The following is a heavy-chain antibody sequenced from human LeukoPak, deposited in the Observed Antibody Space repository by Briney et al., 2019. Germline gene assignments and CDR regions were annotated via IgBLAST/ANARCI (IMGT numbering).Heavy chain of an antibody. D-gene: IGHD2-15*01. Sequence: SETLSLTCTVSGGSISSSNYYWGWMRHPPGKGLKWIGGIYYSGSTYYNPSLKSRVTISVDTSKNQFSLKLSSVTAADTAVYYCARLDGYCSGGSCYSVSFVDPWGQGTLVTVSS. J-gene: IGHJ5*02. CDR3: ARLDGYCSGGSCYSVSFVDP. CDR2: IYYSGST. CDR1: GGSISSSNYY. V-gene: IGHV4-39*01.